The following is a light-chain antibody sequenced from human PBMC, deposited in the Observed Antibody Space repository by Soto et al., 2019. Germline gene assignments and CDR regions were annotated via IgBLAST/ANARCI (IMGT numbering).Light chain of an antibody. CDR2: EDI. CDR1: SSDVGSYNL. Sequence: QSALTQPASVSVSPGQSITISCTGTSSDVGSYNLVSWYQQHTGKAPKLMIYEDIERPSGVSNRSSGAKSGNTSSLTISGLQTEDEADYYCCSYAGGTSVVFGGGTKLTVL. CDR3: CSYAGGTSVV. J-gene: IGLJ2*01. V-gene: IGLV2-23*01.